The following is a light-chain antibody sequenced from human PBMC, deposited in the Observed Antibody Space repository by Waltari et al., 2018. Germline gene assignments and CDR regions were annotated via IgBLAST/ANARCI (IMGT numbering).Light chain of an antibody. J-gene: IGKJ1*01. CDR3: QHYVRLPVT. CDR2: GAS. Sequence: CRARQSVRRTLTRYQQKPGQAARLLIYGASTRAAGIPDRISGSGSGTDFSLTISRLEPEDFAVYDCQHYVRLPVTFGQGTKVEI. CDR1: QSVRRT. V-gene: IGKV3-20*01.